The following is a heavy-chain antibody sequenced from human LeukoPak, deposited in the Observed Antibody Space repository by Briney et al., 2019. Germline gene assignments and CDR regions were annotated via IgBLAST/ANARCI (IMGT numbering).Heavy chain of an antibody. D-gene: IGHD2-2*01. J-gene: IGHJ4*02. V-gene: IGHV1-2*02. Sequence: ASVKVSCKASGYTFTGYYMHWVRQAPGQGLEWMGWINPNSGSTNYAQKFQGRVTMTRDTSISTAYMELSKLRSDDTAVYYCARAQFFLYCSSTSCPFDYWGQGTLVTVSS. CDR1: GYTFTGYY. CDR3: ARAQFFLYCSSTSCPFDY. CDR2: INPNSGST.